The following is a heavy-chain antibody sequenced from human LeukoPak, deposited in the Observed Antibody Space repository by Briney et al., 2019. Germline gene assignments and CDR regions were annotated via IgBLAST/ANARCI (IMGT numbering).Heavy chain of an antibody. V-gene: IGHV1-46*01. CDR3: SRDREGTTVTHFDY. CDR1: GYTFTSYY. CDR2: INPSGGST. J-gene: IGHJ4*02. D-gene: IGHD4-17*01. Sequence: ASVKVSCKASGYTFTSYYMHWVRQAPGQGLEWMGIINPSGGSTTYAPKFQGRVTMTRDTSTSTVYMELSSLRSEDTAVYYCSRDREGTTVTHFDYWGQGTLVTVSS.